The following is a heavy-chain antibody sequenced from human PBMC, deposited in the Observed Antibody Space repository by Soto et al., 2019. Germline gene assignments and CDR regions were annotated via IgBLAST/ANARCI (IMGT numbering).Heavy chain of an antibody. Sequence: ASVKVSCKASGGTFSSSAISWVRQAPGQGLEWMGGIIPIFGTANYAQKFQGRVTITADESTSTAYMELSSLRSEDTAVYYCAKQLLYCGYFFDYSGRGSLDTGS. CDR2: IIPIFGTA. V-gene: IGHV1-69*13. D-gene: IGHD1-1*01. J-gene: IGHJ4*02. CDR1: GGTFSSSA. CDR3: AKQLLYCGYFFDY.